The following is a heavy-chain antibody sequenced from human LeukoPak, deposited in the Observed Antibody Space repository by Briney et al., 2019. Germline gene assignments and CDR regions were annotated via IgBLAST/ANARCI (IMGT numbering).Heavy chain of an antibody. CDR3: AKDLTTVGSPWFDP. V-gene: IGHV3-43*02. J-gene: IGHJ5*02. D-gene: IGHD4-11*01. Sequence: GGSLRLSCAASGFAFDNYAMHWIRQAPGKGLECVSLISGDGTTTYHAESVKGRFTVSRDNSKNSLFLQMNGLRSEDTAFYYCAKDLTTVGSPWFDPWGQGTLVTVSS. CDR1: GFAFDNYA. CDR2: ISGDGTTT.